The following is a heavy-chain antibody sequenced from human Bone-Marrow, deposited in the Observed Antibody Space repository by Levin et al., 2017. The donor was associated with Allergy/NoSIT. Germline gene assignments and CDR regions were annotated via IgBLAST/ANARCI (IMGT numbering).Heavy chain of an antibody. J-gene: IGHJ4*02. V-gene: IGHV3-7*05. D-gene: IGHD3/OR15-3a*01. Sequence: GESLKISCASSGFTFSGYWMAWVRQAPGKGLEWVANINRDGGDGYYVDSVKGRITISRDNSKNTLFLQLDSLTAEDTAVYYCARTDFGLGDYLDSWGQGTLVTVSS. CDR3: ARTDFGLGDYLDS. CDR1: GFTFSGYW. CDR2: INRDGGDG.